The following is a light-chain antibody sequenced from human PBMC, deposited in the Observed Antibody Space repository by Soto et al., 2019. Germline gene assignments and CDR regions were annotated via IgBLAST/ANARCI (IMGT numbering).Light chain of an antibody. J-gene: IGKJ4*01. Sequence: EIVLTQSPGTLSLSPGETATLSCRAIQTIGRNYLAWYQQKPGQAPRLLIFGTSTRATGIPDRFSGSGSGTDFTLSISRLEPEDFAVYYCQQYASSPLLTFGGGTKVDNK. CDR2: GTS. V-gene: IGKV3-20*01. CDR3: QQYASSPLLT. CDR1: QTIGRNY.